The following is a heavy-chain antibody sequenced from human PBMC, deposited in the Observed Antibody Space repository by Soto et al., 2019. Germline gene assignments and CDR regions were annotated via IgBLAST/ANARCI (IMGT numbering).Heavy chain of an antibody. CDR2: IIPNSGGT. CDR3: ARDRGGWYVV. Sequence: ASVKVSCKASGGTFSSYAISWVRQAPGQGLEWMGGIIPNSGGTNYAQKFQGRVTMTRDTSISTAYMELSRLRSDDTAVYYCARDRGGWYVVWGQGTLVTVSS. D-gene: IGHD6-19*01. J-gene: IGHJ4*02. CDR1: GGTFSSYA. V-gene: IGHV1-2*02.